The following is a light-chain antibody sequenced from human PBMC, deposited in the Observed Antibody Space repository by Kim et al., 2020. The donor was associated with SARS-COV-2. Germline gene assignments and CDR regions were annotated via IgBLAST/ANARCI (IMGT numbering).Light chain of an antibody. CDR2: DVS. V-gene: IGLV2-14*01. J-gene: IGLJ1*01. CDR1: SSDVGGYNY. CDR3: SSYTSSSFYV. Sequence: QSALTQPASVSGSPGQSITISCTGTSSDVGGYNYVSWYQQHPGKAPKLMIYDVSKRPSGVSNRFSGSKSGNTASLTTSGLQAEDEADYYCSSYTSSSFYVFGTGTKLTVL.